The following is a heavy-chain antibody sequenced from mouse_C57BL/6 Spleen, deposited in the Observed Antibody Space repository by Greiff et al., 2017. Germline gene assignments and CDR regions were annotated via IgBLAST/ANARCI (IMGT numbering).Heavy chain of an antibody. CDR2: LYPGSGNT. J-gene: IGHJ2*01. CDR3: ARSSSYYFDY. CDR1: GYTFTDYY. V-gene: IGHV1-76*01. D-gene: IGHD1-1*01. Sequence: QVQLQQSGAELVRPGASVKLSCKASGYTFTDYYINWVKQRPGQGLEWIARLYPGSGNTYYNEKFKGKATLTAEKSSSTAYMQLSSLTSEDAAVYFCARSSSYYFDYWGQGTTLTVSS.